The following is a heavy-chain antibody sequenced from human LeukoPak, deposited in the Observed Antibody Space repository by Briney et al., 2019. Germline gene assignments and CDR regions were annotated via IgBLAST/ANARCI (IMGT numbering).Heavy chain of an antibody. CDR2: ISGSGGTT. V-gene: IGHV3-23*01. Sequence: GGSLRLSCAASGFTFSSYDMSWVRQAPGKGLEWVSAISGSGGTTYYADSVKGRFTISRDNAKNSLYLQMNSLRAEDTAVYYCAELGITMIGGVWGKGTTVTISS. J-gene: IGHJ6*04. CDR1: GFTFSSYD. CDR3: AELGITMIGGV. D-gene: IGHD3-10*02.